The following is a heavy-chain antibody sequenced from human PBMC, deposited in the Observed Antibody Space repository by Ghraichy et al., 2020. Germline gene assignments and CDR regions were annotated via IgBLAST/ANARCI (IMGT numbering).Heavy chain of an antibody. V-gene: IGHV4-59*01. CDR1: GGSISSYY. CDR2: IYYSGST. D-gene: IGHD3-3*01. J-gene: IGHJ6*02. CDR3: ARDHYDSYYYGMDV. Sequence: SETLSLTCTVSGGSISSYYWSWIRQPPGKGLEWIGYIYYSGSTNYNPSLKSRVTISVDTSKNQFSLKLSSVTAADTAVYYCARDHYDSYYYGMDVWGQGTTVTVSS.